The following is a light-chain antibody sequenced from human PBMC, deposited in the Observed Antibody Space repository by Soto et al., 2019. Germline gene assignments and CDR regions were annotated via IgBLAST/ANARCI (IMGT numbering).Light chain of an antibody. CDR1: KSISSNQ. CDR2: GAS. CDR3: QQYVSWT. V-gene: IGKV3-20*01. J-gene: IGKJ1*01. Sequence: EIVLTQSPGTLSVPPGERATLSCRASKSISSNQLTWYQQKPGQAPSLLIYGASSRATGIPDRFSGSGSGTDFTLTISRLEPEDSAIYYCQQYVSWTFGQGTKVEIK.